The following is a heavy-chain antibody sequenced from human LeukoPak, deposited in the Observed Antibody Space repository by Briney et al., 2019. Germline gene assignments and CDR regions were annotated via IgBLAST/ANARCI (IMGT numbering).Heavy chain of an antibody. CDR3: ARKDFWSGVDY. V-gene: IGHV4-34*01. D-gene: IGHD3-3*01. Sequence: SETLSLTCAVYGGSFSGYYWSWIRQPPGKGLEWIGEINHSGSTNYNPSLKSRVTISVDTSKNQFSLKLSSVTAADTAAYYCARKDFWSGVDYWGQGTLVTVSS. CDR1: GGSFSGYY. CDR2: INHSGST. J-gene: IGHJ4*02.